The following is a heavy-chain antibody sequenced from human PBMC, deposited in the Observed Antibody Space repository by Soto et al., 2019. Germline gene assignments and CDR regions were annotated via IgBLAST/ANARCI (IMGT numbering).Heavy chain of an antibody. J-gene: IGHJ6*03. CDR2: MNPNSGDT. V-gene: IGHV1-2*02. CDR3: AREAGGATATLDYYYFYMDV. CDR1: GYRFSDYY. Sequence: QVQLVQSGAEVKKPGASVTVSCKASGYRFSDYYLHWVRQAPGQGPEWMGWMNPNSGDTKYAQQFKGRVTMTSDTSVRTAFEELNWLKSDDPAVYYCAREAGGATATLDYYYFYMDVWGIGTTVTVSS. D-gene: IGHD5-12*01.